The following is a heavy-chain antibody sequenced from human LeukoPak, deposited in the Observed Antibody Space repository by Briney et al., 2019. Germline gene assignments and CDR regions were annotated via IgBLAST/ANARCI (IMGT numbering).Heavy chain of an antibody. V-gene: IGHV1-18*01. CDR2: ISAYNGNT. J-gene: IGHJ4*02. D-gene: IGHD6-13*01. CDR1: GYTFTSYG. Sequence: ASVKVSCKASGYTFTSYGISWVRQAPGQGLEWMGWISAYNGNTNYAQKLQGRVTMTTDTSTSTAYMELRSLRSDDTAVYYCARDPPEPDGWQQLVNDYWGQGTLVTVSS. CDR3: ARDPPEPDGWQQLVNDY.